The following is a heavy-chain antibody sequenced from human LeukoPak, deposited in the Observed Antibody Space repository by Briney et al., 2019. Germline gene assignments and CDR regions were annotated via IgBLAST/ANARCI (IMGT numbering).Heavy chain of an antibody. D-gene: IGHD3-22*01. J-gene: IGHJ5*02. V-gene: IGHV1-2*02. Sequence: ASVKVSCKASGYSFTGYYMHWVRLAPGQGLEWMGWINPNSGGTNYAQKFQGRVTMTRDTSISTAYMELSRLRSDDTAVYYCARDFFSMDDSRVTGPWGQGTLVTVSS. CDR1: GYSFTGYY. CDR3: ARDFFSMDDSRVTGP. CDR2: INPNSGGT.